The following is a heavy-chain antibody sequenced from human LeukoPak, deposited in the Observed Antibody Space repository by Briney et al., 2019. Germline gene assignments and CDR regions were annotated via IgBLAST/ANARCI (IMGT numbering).Heavy chain of an antibody. J-gene: IGHJ4*02. V-gene: IGHV4-4*07. D-gene: IGHD1-26*01. CDR2: IYTSGST. CDR3: ARAISGSYYDFDY. CDR1: SGSISSYY. Sequence: SETLSPTCSFSSGSISSYYWSWIRQPAGKGLEWIGRIYTSGSTNYNPSLKSRVTMSVDTSKNQFSLKLSSVTAADTAVYYCARAISGSYYDFDYWGQGTLVTVSS.